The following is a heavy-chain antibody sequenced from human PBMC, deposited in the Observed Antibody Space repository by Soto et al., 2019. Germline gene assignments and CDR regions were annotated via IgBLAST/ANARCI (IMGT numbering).Heavy chain of an antibody. J-gene: IGHJ4*02. CDR3: AIDGSTHEPTDY. Sequence: ASVKVSCKASGYTFTGYYMNWVRQAPGQGLEWMGWINPNSGGTNYAQKFQGRVTMTRDTSISTAYMELSRLRSDATAFYYCAIDGSTHEPTDYWGQGTLVTVSS. D-gene: IGHD2-2*01. CDR1: GYTFTGYY. CDR2: INPNSGGT. V-gene: IGHV1-2*02.